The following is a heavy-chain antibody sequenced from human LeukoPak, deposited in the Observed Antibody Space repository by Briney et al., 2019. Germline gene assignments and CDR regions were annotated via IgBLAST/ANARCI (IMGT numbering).Heavy chain of an antibody. J-gene: IGHJ4*02. D-gene: IGHD6-13*01. CDR2: ITGSSTTI. CDR3: ARDVNGFSSTWYEY. CDR1: GFIFSRNS. V-gene: IGHV3-48*01. Sequence: GGSLRLSCAASGFIFSRNSMNWVRQAPGKGLEWVSYITGSSTTIYYADSVKGRFTISRDNAKNSLYLQMNSLRAEDTALYYCARDVNGFSSTWYEYWGQGTLVTVSS.